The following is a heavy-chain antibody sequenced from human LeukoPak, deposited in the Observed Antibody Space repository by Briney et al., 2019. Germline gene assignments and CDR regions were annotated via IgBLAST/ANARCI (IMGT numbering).Heavy chain of an antibody. D-gene: IGHD1-14*01. J-gene: IGHJ4*02. CDR2: IYIGGTI. CDR3: ARDGVNHYYDC. V-gene: IGHV3-66*01. CDR1: GFTVSSNH. Sequence: GGSLRLSCAASGFTVSSNHMSWVRQAPGQGLEWVSVIYIGGTIYCADSVKGRFTISRDNSQNTVYLEMHSLRAEDTAVYYCARDGVNHYYDCWGQGTLVTVST.